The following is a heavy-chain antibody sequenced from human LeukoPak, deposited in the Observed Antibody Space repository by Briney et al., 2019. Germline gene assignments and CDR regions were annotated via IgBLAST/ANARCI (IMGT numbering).Heavy chain of an antibody. D-gene: IGHD1-26*01. V-gene: IGHV1-18*01. Sequence: ASVRVSCKTSGYIFTNYGVSWVRQAPGQGLEWMGWINVYNGHTIYAQEFQGRVTLTTDTSTSTAYMELRSLRSDDTAVYYCARDRYSGSYYGFGYWGQGTLVTVSS. CDR1: GYIFTNYG. CDR2: INVYNGHT. J-gene: IGHJ4*02. CDR3: ARDRYSGSYYGFGY.